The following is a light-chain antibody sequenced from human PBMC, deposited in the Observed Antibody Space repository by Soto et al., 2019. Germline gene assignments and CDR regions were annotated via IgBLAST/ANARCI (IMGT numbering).Light chain of an antibody. V-gene: IGLV2-23*01. J-gene: IGLJ1*01. CDR1: SSDVGSYNL. Sequence: QSALTQPASVSGSPGQSITISCTGTSSDVGSYNLVSWYQQHPGKAPKLMIYEDTKRSSGVSDRFSGSKSGNTASLTISGLQAEDEADYFCCSYAGSRTYVFGTGTKVTVL. CDR2: EDT. CDR3: CSYAGSRTYV.